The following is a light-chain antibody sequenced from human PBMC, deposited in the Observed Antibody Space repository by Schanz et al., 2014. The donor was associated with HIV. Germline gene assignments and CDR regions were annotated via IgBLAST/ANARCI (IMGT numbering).Light chain of an antibody. V-gene: IGLV2-14*03. CDR3: SSYTSISTLV. CDR2: DVS. CDR1: SSDVGGYNF. Sequence: QSALTQPASVSGSPGQSITISCTGTSSDVGGYNFVSWYQQHPDKAPRLMIFDVSSRPSGVPNRFSGSKSGNTASLTISGLQAEDEADYYCSSYTSISTLVFGAGTKVTVL. J-gene: IGLJ1*01.